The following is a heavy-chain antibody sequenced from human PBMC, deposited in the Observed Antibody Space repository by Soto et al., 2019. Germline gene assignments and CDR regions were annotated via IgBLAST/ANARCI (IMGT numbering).Heavy chain of an antibody. CDR2: INAGNGNT. CDR3: ARWRITRHYYYMDV. CDR1: GYTFTSYA. V-gene: IGHV1-3*01. J-gene: IGHJ6*03. D-gene: IGHD3-16*01. Sequence: GASVKVSCKASGYTFTSYAMHWVRQAPGQRLEWMGWINAGNGNTKYSQKFQGRVTITRDTSASTAYMELSSLRSEDTAVYYCARWRITRHYYYMDVWGKGTTVTVSS.